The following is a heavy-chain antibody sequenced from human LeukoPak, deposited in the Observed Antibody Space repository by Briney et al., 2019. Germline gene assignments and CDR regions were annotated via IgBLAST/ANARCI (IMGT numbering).Heavy chain of an antibody. CDR3: TTFSGYSSSWVDP. V-gene: IGHV3-73*01. D-gene: IGHD6-13*01. CDR2: IRSKANSYAT. Sequence: QTGGSLRLSCAASGFTFSGPAMHWVRQASGKGLEWVGRIRSKANSYATVYAASVKGRFTISRDDSKNTLYLQMNSLKTEDTAVYYCTTFSGYSSSWVDPWGQGTLVTVSS. J-gene: IGHJ5*02. CDR1: GFTFSGPA.